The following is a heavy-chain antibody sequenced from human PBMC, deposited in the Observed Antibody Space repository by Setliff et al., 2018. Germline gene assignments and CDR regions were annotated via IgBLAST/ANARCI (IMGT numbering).Heavy chain of an antibody. J-gene: IGHJ4*02. V-gene: IGHV3-74*01. CDR3: ARDGGEY. D-gene: IGHD3-16*01. Sequence: PGGSLRLSCAASGFTFSSFWMHWVRQAPGKGLVWVSRIKSDGSSTTYADSVKGRFTISRDNAKNSRYLQMNSLRAEDTAVYYCARDGGEYWGQGTLVTVSS. CDR2: IKSDGSST. CDR1: GFTFSSFW.